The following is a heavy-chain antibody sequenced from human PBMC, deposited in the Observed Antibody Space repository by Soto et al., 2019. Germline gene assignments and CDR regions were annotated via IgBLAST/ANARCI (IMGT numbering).Heavy chain of an antibody. CDR1: GGSISSSNW. D-gene: IGHD3-3*01. CDR3: ARGVKRYYDFWSGYYG. J-gene: IGHJ4*02. V-gene: IGHV4-4*02. Sequence: SETLSLTCAVSGGSISSSNWWSWVRQPPGKGLEWIGEIYHSGSTNYNPPLKSRVTISVDKSKNQFSLKLSSVTAADTAVYYCARGVKRYYDFWSGYYGWGQGTLVTVSS. CDR2: IYHSGST.